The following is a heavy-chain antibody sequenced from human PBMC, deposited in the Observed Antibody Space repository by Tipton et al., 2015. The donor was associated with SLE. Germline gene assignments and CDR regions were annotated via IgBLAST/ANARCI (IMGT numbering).Heavy chain of an antibody. Sequence: TLSLTCTVSGGSIRSGDYYWSWIRQHPGKGLEWIGYIHDSGATFYNPSLRSRSAISVDTSRDQFSLTLNSVTAADTGIYYCARGREWNWSPYYMDVWGKGTTVTVSS. CDR2: IHDSGAT. V-gene: IGHV4-30-4*01. J-gene: IGHJ6*03. CDR3: ARGREWNWSPYYMDV. D-gene: IGHD1-1*01. CDR1: GGSIRSGDYY.